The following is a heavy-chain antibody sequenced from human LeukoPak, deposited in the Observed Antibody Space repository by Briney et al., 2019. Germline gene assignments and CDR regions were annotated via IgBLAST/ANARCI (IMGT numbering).Heavy chain of an antibody. CDR2: IVSSPSTYI. Sequence: PGRSLRLSCAASGFTFSSYSMNWVRQAPGKGLEWVSSIVSSPSTYIYYADSVKGRFTISRDNAKNSLYLQMNSLRAEDTALYSCARDFGSNGDFHAFDIWGQGTMVTVSS. J-gene: IGHJ3*02. CDR3: ARDFGSNGDFHAFDI. CDR1: GFTFSSYS. V-gene: IGHV3-21*01. D-gene: IGHD4-17*01.